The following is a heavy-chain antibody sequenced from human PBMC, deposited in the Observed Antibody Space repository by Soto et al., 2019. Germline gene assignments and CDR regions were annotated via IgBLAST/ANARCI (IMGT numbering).Heavy chain of an antibody. V-gene: IGHV4-34*01. J-gene: IGHJ6*03. CDR1: GGSFSGYY. CDR3: AREIAVNIYYYYMDV. CDR2: INHSGST. D-gene: IGHD6-19*01. Sequence: PSETLSLTCAVYGGSFSGYYWNWIRQPPGKGLEWIGEINHSGSTNYNPSLKSRVTISVDTSKNQFSLKLSSVTAADTAVYYCAREIAVNIYYYYMDVWGKGTTVTVSS.